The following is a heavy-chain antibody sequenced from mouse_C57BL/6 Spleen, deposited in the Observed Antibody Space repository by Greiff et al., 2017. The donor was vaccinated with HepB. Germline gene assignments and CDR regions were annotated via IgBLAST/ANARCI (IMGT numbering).Heavy chain of an antibody. V-gene: IGHV5-17*01. Sequence: EVQVVESGGGLVKPGGSLKLSCAASGFTFSDYGMHWVRQAPEKGLEWVAYISSGSSTIYYADTVKGRFTISRDNAKNTLFLQMTSLRSEDTAMYYCARRATTVVATDWYFDVWGTGTTVTVSS. CDR3: ARRATTVVATDWYFDV. D-gene: IGHD1-1*01. J-gene: IGHJ1*03. CDR2: ISSGSSTI. CDR1: GFTFSDYG.